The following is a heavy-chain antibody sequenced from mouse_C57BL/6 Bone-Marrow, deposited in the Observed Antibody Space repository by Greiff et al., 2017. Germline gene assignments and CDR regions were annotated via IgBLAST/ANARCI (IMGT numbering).Heavy chain of an antibody. D-gene: IGHD2-5*01. CDR3: ARPYYSNYWYFDV. CDR1: GYTFTSYW. Sequence: QVQLQQPGAELVKPGASVKMSCKASGYTFTSYWITWVKQRPGQGLEWIGDIYPGRGSTNYNEKFKSKATLTVDTSSSTAYMQLSSLTYEDSAVYYCARPYYSNYWYFDVWGTGTTVTVSS. J-gene: IGHJ1*03. CDR2: IYPGRGST. V-gene: IGHV1-55*01.